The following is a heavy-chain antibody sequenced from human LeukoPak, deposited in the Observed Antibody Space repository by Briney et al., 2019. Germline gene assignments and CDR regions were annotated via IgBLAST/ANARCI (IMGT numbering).Heavy chain of an antibody. CDR2: ISYDGSNE. CDR3: AKGGTAMVPGFVYFDY. V-gene: IGHV3-30*04. J-gene: IGHJ4*02. Sequence: SGGSLRLSCAASGFTFSSYVMHWVRQAPGKGLEWVAIISYDGSNEYYADSVKGRFTISRDNSKNTLYLQMNSLRAADTAVYYCAKGGTAMVPGFVYFDYWGQGTLVTVSS. D-gene: IGHD5-18*01. CDR1: GFTFSSYV.